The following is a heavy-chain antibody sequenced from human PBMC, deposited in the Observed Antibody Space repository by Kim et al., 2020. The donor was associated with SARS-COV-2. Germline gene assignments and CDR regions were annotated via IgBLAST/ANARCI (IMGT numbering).Heavy chain of an antibody. CDR1: GYTFTSYG. D-gene: IGHD3-10*01. J-gene: IGHJ1*01. Sequence: ASVKVSCKASGYTFTSYGISWVRQAPVQGLEWMGWISAYNGNTNYAQKLQGRVTMTTDTSTSTAYMELRSLRSDDTAVYYCARGLYYYGSGSYLEYFQHWGQGTLVTVSS. CDR2: ISAYNGNT. CDR3: ARGLYYYGSGSYLEYFQH. V-gene: IGHV1-18*01.